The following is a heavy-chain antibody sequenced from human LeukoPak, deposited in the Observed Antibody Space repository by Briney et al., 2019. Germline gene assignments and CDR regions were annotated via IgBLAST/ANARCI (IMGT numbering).Heavy chain of an antibody. CDR1: GGSISSYY. CDR2: IYTSGST. J-gene: IGHJ6*02. CDR3: ARDYMDNYYYGMDV. V-gene: IGHV4-4*07. Sequence: PSETLSLTCTVSGGSISSYYWSWLRQPAGKGLEWMGRIYTSGSTNYNPSLKSRVTMSVDTSKNQFSLKLSSVTAADTAVYYCARDYMDNYYYGMDVWGQGTAVTVSS. D-gene: IGHD2-2*03.